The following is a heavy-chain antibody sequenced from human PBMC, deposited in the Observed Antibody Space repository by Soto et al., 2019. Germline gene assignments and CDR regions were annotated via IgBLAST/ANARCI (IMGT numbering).Heavy chain of an antibody. Sequence: EASVKVSCKASGYTFTGYYMHWVRQAPGQGLEWMGWINPNSGGTNYAQKFQGWVTMTRDTSISTAYMELSRLRSDDTAVYYCARDDSSSWDNFDYWGQGTLVTVSS. CDR1: GYTFTGYY. CDR2: INPNSGGT. D-gene: IGHD6-13*01. V-gene: IGHV1-2*04. J-gene: IGHJ4*02. CDR3: ARDDSSSWDNFDY.